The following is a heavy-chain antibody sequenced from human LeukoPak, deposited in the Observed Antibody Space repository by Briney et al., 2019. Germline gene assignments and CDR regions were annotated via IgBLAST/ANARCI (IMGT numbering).Heavy chain of an antibody. J-gene: IGHJ4*02. Sequence: ASVKVSCKASGYTFTDYYIHWVRQAPEQGLEWMGWIKPNSGGTNYAQKFQDRVTMTRATSISTVYMELNSLRSDDTAVYYCALETMAVVDVIDYWGQGTLVTVSS. V-gene: IGHV1-2*02. CDR1: GYTFTDYY. CDR3: ALETMAVVDVIDY. D-gene: IGHD3-22*01. CDR2: IKPNSGGT.